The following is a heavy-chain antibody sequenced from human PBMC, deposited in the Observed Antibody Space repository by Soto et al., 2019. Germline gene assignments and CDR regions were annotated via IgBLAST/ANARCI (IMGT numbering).Heavy chain of an antibody. Sequence: QVQLQQWGAGLLKPSETLSLTCAVYGGSFSDFHWSWIRQPPGKGLEWIDEIHHRGNTNYNQSPRTLVTMSTDTTQNQSSLKMTSVTAADTAVYYCARTHYSIEVWDKGTTVTVSS. CDR2: IHHRGNT. CDR1: GGSFSDFH. J-gene: IGHJ6*03. CDR3: ARTHYSIEV. V-gene: IGHV4-34*01.